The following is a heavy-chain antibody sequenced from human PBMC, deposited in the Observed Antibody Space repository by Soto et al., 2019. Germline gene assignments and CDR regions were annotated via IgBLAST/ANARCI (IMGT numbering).Heavy chain of an antibody. J-gene: IGHJ4*02. D-gene: IGHD1-26*01. Sequence: QVQLQESGPGLVKPSETLSLTCTVSGGSISSYYWSWIRQPPGKGLEWIGYIYYSGSTNYNPSLKGRVXXSXDXXKNQFSLKLSSVTAADTAVYYCARGHGGSYYYFDYWGQGTLVTVSS. CDR2: IYYSGST. CDR3: ARGHGGSYYYFDY. CDR1: GGSISSYY. V-gene: IGHV4-59*01.